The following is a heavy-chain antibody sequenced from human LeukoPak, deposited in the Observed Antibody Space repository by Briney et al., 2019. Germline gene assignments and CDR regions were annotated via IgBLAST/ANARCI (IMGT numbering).Heavy chain of an antibody. V-gene: IGHV3-30*02. CDR2: IRYDGSNK. CDR1: GFTFSSYG. D-gene: IGHD1-1*01. Sequence: GGSLRLSCAASGFTFSSYGMHWVRQAPGKGLEWVAFIRYDGSNKYYADSVKGRFTISRDNSKNTLFLQMNSLRAEDTAVYYCAKDRSGTTEGDWFDPWGQGTLVTVSS. CDR3: AKDRSGTTEGDWFDP. J-gene: IGHJ5*02.